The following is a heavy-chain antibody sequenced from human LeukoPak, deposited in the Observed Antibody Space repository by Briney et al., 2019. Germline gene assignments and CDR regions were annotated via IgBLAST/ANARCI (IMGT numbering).Heavy chain of an antibody. D-gene: IGHD5-12*01. CDR3: ARASGYDFGSAEVYMDN. CDR2: ISSSSSYI. V-gene: IGHV3-21*01. Sequence: GSLRLSCAASGFTFSSYSMNWVRQAPGKGLEWVSSISSSSSYIYYADSVKGRFTISRDNAKNSLYLQMNSLRAEDTAVYYCARASGYDFGSAEVYMDNWGQGTLVTVSS. CDR1: GFTFSSYS. J-gene: IGHJ4*02.